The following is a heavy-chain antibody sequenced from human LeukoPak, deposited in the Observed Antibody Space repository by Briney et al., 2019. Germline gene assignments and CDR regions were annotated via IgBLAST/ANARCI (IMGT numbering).Heavy chain of an antibody. Sequence: GASVKVSCKASGYTFTSYGISWVRQAPGQGLEWMGWISAYNGNTNYAQKLQGRVTMTTDTSTSTAYMELSSLRSEDTAVYYCVWDRYDILTGYPYFDYWGQGTLVTVSS. J-gene: IGHJ4*02. CDR1: GYTFTSYG. CDR2: ISAYNGNT. CDR3: VWDRYDILTGYPYFDY. V-gene: IGHV1-18*01. D-gene: IGHD3-9*01.